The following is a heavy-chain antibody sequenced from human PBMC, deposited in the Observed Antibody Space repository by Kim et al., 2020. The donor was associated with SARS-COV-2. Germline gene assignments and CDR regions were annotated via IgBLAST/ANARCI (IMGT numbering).Heavy chain of an antibody. J-gene: IGHJ6*02. CDR3: ARRRIVVVPAVLSDPYYYGMDV. D-gene: IGHD2-2*01. Sequence: SVKVSCKASGGTFSSYAISWVRQAPGQGLEWMGGIIPIFGTANYAQKFQGRVTITADESTSTAYMELSSLRSEDTAVYYCARRRIVVVPAVLSDPYYYGMDVWGQGTTVTVSS. CDR2: IIPIFGTA. CDR1: GGTFSSYA. V-gene: IGHV1-69*13.